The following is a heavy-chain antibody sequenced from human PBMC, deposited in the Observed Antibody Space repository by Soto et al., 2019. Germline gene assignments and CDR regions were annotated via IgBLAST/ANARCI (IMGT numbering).Heavy chain of an antibody. Sequence: EVKLLESGGGSVPPGASARLSCITSGFIFDSYAMSWVRQSPGRGLEWVAAISGSGHATYYTQSVRGRFTISRDKSNKTVFLQMTNLRDEDTAIYYCAKGRYFDSSGGCANYWGLGTLVTVSS. V-gene: IGHV3-23*01. CDR2: ISGSGHAT. CDR1: GFIFDSYA. D-gene: IGHD3-22*01. CDR3: AKGRYFDSSGGCANY. J-gene: IGHJ4*02.